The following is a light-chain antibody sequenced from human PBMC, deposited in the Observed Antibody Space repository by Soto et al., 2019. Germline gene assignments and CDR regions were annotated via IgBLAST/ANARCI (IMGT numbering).Light chain of an antibody. V-gene: IGKV3-15*01. CDR2: GAS. CDR1: QSVKTN. CDR3: QQYNYWPPIT. Sequence: EIVMTQSPATLSVSPGERATLSCRASQSVKTNLAWYQQKPGQAPRLLIYGASTRATGISARFSGSGSGTEFTLTISGLQSEDFAVYFCQQYNYWPPITFGPGTRLEIK. J-gene: IGKJ5*01.